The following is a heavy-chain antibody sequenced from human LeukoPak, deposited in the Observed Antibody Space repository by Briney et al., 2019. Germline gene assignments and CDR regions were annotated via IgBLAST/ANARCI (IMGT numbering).Heavy chain of an antibody. Sequence: SETLSLTCTVSGGSISNYYWSLLRQPPGKGLEWIGYIDYSGSTNYNPSLKSRLTISVDTSKNQLSLHLNSVTAADTAVYYCARHSYDSSGYYYFDYWGQGTLVTVSS. D-gene: IGHD3-22*01. CDR2: IDYSGST. CDR1: GGSISNYY. J-gene: IGHJ4*02. V-gene: IGHV4-59*08. CDR3: ARHSYDSSGYYYFDY.